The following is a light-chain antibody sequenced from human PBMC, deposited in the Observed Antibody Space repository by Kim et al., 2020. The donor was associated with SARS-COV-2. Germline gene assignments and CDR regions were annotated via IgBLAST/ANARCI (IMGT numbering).Light chain of an antibody. J-gene: IGLJ2*01. V-gene: IGLV3-19*01. Sequence: SSELTQDPAVSVALGQTVRITCQGDSLRSYYASWYQQKPGQAPVLVIHGKNNRPSGIPDRFSGSSSGNTASLTITGAQAEDEADYYCNSRDSSGNHHVVFGGGTQLTVL. CDR1: SLRSYY. CDR2: GKN. CDR3: NSRDSSGNHHVV.